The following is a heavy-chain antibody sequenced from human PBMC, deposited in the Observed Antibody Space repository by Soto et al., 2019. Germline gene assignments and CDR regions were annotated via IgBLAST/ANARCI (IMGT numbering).Heavy chain of an antibody. CDR3: AHRPIVGAAI. CDR2: IFHSGST. J-gene: IGHJ4*02. D-gene: IGHD1-26*01. Sequence: SSETLSLTCAVFGGSISNSNWWTWVRQPPGEGLDWIGEIFHSGSTNYNSSLMGRVTISVDKANNQFSLKLSSVTAADTAVYYCAHRPIVGAAIWGQGTLVTVSS. CDR1: GGSISNSNW. V-gene: IGHV4-4*02.